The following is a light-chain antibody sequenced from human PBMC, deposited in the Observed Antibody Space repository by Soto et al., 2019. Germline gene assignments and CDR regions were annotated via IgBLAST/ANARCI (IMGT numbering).Light chain of an antibody. CDR2: EVS. J-gene: IGLJ2*01. CDR3: AAWDDSLEVV. Sequence: QSVLTQPPSASGSPGQSVTISCTGTSSDVGGYKYVSWYQQHPGKAPKLMIYEVSKRPSGVPDRFSGSKSGNTASLTVSGLQAEDEANYYCAAWDDSLEVVFGGGTKLTVL. V-gene: IGLV2-8*01. CDR1: SSDVGGYKY.